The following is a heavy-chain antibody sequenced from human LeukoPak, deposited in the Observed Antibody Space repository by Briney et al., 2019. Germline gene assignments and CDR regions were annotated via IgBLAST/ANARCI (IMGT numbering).Heavy chain of an antibody. D-gene: IGHD6-6*01. CDR3: ARGSAMAQKQLVRHFDS. J-gene: IGHJ4*02. Sequence: ASVKVSCKASGYTFTSYGISWVRQAPGQGLEWMGWISAYNGNTKYAQKLQHRVTMTTDTSTTTAYMEVRSLTSDDTAVYYCARGSAMAQKQLVRHFDSWGQGTLVIVSS. CDR2: ISAYNGNT. CDR1: GYTFTSYG. V-gene: IGHV1-18*01.